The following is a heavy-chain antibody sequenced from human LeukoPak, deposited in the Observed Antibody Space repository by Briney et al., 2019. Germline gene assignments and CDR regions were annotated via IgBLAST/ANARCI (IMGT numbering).Heavy chain of an antibody. CDR1: GGSFSGYY. Sequence: SETLSLTCAVYGGSFSGYYWSWIRQPPGKGLEWIGEINHSGSTNYNPSLKSRVTISVDTSKNQFSVKLSSVTAADTAVYYCARALHPLHAKHYYYYYYMDVWGKGTTVTVSS. D-gene: IGHD4-11*01. J-gene: IGHJ6*03. CDR3: ARALHPLHAKHYYYYYYMDV. V-gene: IGHV4-34*01. CDR2: INHSGST.